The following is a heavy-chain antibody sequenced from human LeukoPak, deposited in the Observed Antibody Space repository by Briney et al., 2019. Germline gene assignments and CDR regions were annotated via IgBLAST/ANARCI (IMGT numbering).Heavy chain of an antibody. J-gene: IGHJ4*02. CDR1: GFTVSSDY. Sequence: GGSLRLSCSASGFTVSSDYMSWVRQAPGKGLTWLSVIYSGGSTYYADSVKGRFTISRDNSKNTVYLQMNSLKVEDTAVYYCTTGLSYYWGQGTLVTVSS. D-gene: IGHD6-6*01. CDR3: TTGLSYY. CDR2: IYSGGST. V-gene: IGHV3-66*01.